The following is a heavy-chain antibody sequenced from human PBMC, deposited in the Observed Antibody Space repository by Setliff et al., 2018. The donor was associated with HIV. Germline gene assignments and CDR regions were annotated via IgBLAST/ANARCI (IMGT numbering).Heavy chain of an antibody. CDR1: GGSISSSSYF. Sequence: PSETLSLTCTVSGGSISSSSYFWGWVRQPPGKGLEWIGILYYGGNTFYNPSLKSRVTISVDTSKNQLSLDLSSVTAADTAVYYCATAPGISYFDYWGQGALVTAPQ. V-gene: IGHV4-39*01. D-gene: IGHD6-13*01. CDR3: ATAPGISYFDY. CDR2: LYYGGNT. J-gene: IGHJ4*02.